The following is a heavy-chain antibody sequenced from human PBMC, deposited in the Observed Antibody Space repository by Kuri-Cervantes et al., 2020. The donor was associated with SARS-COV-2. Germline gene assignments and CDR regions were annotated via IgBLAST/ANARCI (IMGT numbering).Heavy chain of an antibody. Sequence: GESLKISCAASGFTFSSYAMHWARQAPGKGLEWVAVISYDGSNKYYADSVKGRFTISRDNSKNTLYLQMNSLRAEDTAVYYCARGDYYDSSGYYLHYFDYWGQGTLVTVSS. J-gene: IGHJ4*02. CDR3: ARGDYYDSSGYYLHYFDY. CDR2: ISYDGSNK. CDR1: GFTFSSYA. V-gene: IGHV3-30-3*01. D-gene: IGHD3-22*01.